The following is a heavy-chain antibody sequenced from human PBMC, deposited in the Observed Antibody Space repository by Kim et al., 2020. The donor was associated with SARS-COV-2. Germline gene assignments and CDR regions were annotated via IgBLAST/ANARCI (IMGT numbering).Heavy chain of an antibody. Sequence: GGSLRLSCKGSGYSFTSYWIGWVRQMPGKGLEWMGIIYPGDSDTRYSPSFQGQVTISADKSISTAYLQWSSLKASDTAMYYCARLKGDTALYYFDYWGQGTLVTVSS. V-gene: IGHV5-51*01. CDR1: GYSFTSYW. J-gene: IGHJ4*02. CDR2: IYPGDSDT. CDR3: ARLKGDTALYYFDY. D-gene: IGHD5-18*01.